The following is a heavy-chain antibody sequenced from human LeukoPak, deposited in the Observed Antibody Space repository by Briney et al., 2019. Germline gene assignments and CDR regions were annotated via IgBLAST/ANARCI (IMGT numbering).Heavy chain of an antibody. V-gene: IGHV4-39*07. J-gene: IGHJ5*02. Sequence: SETLSLTCTVSGGSISSSSYYWGWIRQPPGKGLEWIGSIYYSGSTYYNPSLKSRVTISVDTSKNQFSLKLSSVTAADTAVYYCARDDYSSSLNWFDPWGQRTLVTVSS. D-gene: IGHD6-13*01. CDR1: GGSISSSSYY. CDR2: IYYSGST. CDR3: ARDDYSSSLNWFDP.